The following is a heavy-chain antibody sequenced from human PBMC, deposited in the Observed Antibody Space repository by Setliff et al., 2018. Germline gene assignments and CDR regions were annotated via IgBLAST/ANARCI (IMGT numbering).Heavy chain of an antibody. J-gene: IGHJ4*02. D-gene: IGHD3-10*01. Sequence: GGSLRLSCAASGYPFSSNNMSWVRQAPGKGLEWVSYISISSSAIYYADSVKGRFTISRDNAKNSLYLQMNSLRAEDTAVYYCARDNWFGEIHFDYWGQGTLVTVSS. V-gene: IGHV3-48*01. CDR1: GYPFSSNN. CDR2: ISISSSAI. CDR3: ARDNWFGEIHFDY.